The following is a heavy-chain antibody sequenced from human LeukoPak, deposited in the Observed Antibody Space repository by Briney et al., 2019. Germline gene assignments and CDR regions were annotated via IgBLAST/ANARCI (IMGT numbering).Heavy chain of an antibody. D-gene: IGHD1-26*01. CDR1: GFTFSNYW. Sequence: TGGSLRLSCAASGFTFSNYWMTWVRQAPGKGLEWVANIKQDGSEKYYVDSVKGRFTISRDNAKNSLYLQMTSLRAEDTAVYFCARAYSGTYRAGDYWGQGTLVTVSS. CDR2: IKQDGSEK. V-gene: IGHV3-7*01. CDR3: ARAYSGTYRAGDY. J-gene: IGHJ4*02.